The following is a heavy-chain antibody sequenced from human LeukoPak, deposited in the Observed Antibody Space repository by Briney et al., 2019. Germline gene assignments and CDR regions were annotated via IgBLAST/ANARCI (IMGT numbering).Heavy chain of an antibody. CDR2: IDPSDSYT. D-gene: IGHD6-19*01. V-gene: IGHV5-10-1*01. Sequence: GASLQISCKGSGYSFTSYWITWVRQMPGKGLEWMGRIDPSDSYTDYSPSFQGHVTISADKSINTAYLQWSSLKASDTAMYYCARQGSGWLNDYWGQGSQVTVSS. CDR1: GYSFTSYW. CDR3: ARQGSGWLNDY. J-gene: IGHJ4*02.